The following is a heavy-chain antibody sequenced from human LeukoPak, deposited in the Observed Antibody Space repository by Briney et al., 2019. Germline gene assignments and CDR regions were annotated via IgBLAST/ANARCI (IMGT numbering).Heavy chain of an antibody. J-gene: IGHJ4*02. V-gene: IGHV3-30-3*01. Sequence: PGGSLRLSCAASGFTFSSYAMHWVRQAPGKGLEWVAVISYDGSNKYYADSVKGRFTISRDNSKNTLYLQVNSLRAEDTAVYYCARALDTRIAAAGSSLFDWGQGTLVTVSS. CDR1: GFTFSSYA. CDR2: ISYDGSNK. CDR3: ARALDTRIAAAGSSLFD. D-gene: IGHD6-13*01.